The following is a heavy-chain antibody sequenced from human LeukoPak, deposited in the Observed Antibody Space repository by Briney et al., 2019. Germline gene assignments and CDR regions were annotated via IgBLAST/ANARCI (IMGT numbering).Heavy chain of an antibody. CDR3: ASRKLGNDY. Sequence: SETLSLTCAVYGGSLSGFYWSWIRQSPGKGLEWIGEINQSGSTNYNPSLKSRVTISADTSRDQFSLKLSSVTAADTAVYYCASRKLGNDYWGQGILVTVTS. CDR1: GGSLSGFY. V-gene: IGHV4-34*01. D-gene: IGHD7-27*01. J-gene: IGHJ4*02. CDR2: INQSGST.